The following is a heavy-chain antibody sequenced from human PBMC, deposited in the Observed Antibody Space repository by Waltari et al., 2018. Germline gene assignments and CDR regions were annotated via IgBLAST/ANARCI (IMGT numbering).Heavy chain of an antibody. J-gene: IGHJ6*02. CDR1: GYSFTSYW. CDR3: ARLGAGSSSYYYYGMDV. V-gene: IGHV5-10-1*03. CDR2: IDPSDSYT. Sequence: EVQLVQSGAEVKKPGESLRISCTGSGYSFTSYWISWGRQMPGKGLEWMGRIDPSDSYTNYSPSFQGHVTISADKSISTAYLQWSSLKASDTAMYYCARLGAGSSSYYYYGMDVWGQGTTVTVSS. D-gene: IGHD6-6*01.